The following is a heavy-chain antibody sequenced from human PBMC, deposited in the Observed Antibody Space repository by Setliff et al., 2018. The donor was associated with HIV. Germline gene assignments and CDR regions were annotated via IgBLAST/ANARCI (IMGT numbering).Heavy chain of an antibody. Sequence: PGGSLRLSCAASGFTLSSSHMTWVRQAPGKGLEWVSFIYSDGRTHYADSVKGLFTVSRDTAKNSVYLKMNSLRAEDTAVYYCARDSGPYYDYVWGTYRPEYFQHWGQGTLVTVSS. CDR3: ARDSGPYYDYVWGTYRPEYFQH. CDR1: GFTLSSSH. D-gene: IGHD3-16*02. J-gene: IGHJ1*01. CDR2: IYSDGRT. V-gene: IGHV3-53*01.